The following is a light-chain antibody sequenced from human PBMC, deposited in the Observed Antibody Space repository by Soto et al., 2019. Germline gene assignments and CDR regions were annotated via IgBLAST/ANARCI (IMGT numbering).Light chain of an antibody. CDR1: SSDVGAYNY. CDR2: EVS. Sequence: QSALTQPPSASGSPGQSVTISCTGTSSDVGAYNYVSWYQQLPGKAPKLIIYEVSKRPSGVPDRFSGSKSGNTASLTVSGLQAEDEADYYCTSYAGTYSSFYVFGTGTKVTV. J-gene: IGLJ1*01. V-gene: IGLV2-8*01. CDR3: TSYAGTYSSFYV.